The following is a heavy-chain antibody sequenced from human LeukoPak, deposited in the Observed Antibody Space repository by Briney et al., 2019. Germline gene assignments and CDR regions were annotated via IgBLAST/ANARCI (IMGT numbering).Heavy chain of an antibody. CDR3: ARNLNTIFGVVGAFDI. Sequence: SQTLSLTCAISGDSVSSYSAGWNWIRQSPSRGLEWLGRTYYRSKWYLDYAVSVKSRISISPDTSKNQFSLQLDSVTPEDTAVYYCARNLNTIFGVVGAFDIRGQGTMVTVSS. CDR2: TYYRSKWYL. CDR1: GDSVSSYSAG. D-gene: IGHD3-3*01. J-gene: IGHJ3*02. V-gene: IGHV6-1*01.